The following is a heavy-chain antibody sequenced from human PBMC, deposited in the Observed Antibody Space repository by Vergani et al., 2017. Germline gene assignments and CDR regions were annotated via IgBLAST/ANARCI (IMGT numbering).Heavy chain of an antibody. V-gene: IGHV3-30*04. CDR1: GFTFSSYA. CDR2: ISYDGSNK. D-gene: IGHD6-13*01. CDR3: ARVHSSSWKRQGFDY. Sequence: QVQLVESGGGVVQPGRSLRLSCAASGFTFSSYAMHGVRQAPGKGLEWVAVISYDGSNKYYADSVKGRFTISRDNSKNSLYLQMNSLRDEDTAVYYCARVHSSSWKRQGFDYWGQGTLVTVSS. J-gene: IGHJ4*02.